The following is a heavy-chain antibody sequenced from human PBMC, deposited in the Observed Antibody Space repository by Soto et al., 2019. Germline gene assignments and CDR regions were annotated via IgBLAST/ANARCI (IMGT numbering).Heavy chain of an antibody. Sequence: LRLSCVAFGFMFDSYAMNWVRQAPGKGLEWVSYISPGGDRIYYAESLKGRITISRDNARNSLSLQMNILSDEDTAVYYCTKSADSAGWGVDFWGQGTLVTVS. CDR1: GFMFDSYA. V-gene: IGHV3-48*03. CDR3: TKSADSAGWGVDF. CDR2: ISPGGDRI. J-gene: IGHJ4*02. D-gene: IGHD6-19*01.